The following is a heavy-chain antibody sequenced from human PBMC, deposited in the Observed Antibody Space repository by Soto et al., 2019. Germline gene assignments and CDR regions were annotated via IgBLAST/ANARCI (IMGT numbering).Heavy chain of an antibody. J-gene: IGHJ5*02. CDR2: IYYSDSA. V-gene: IGHV4-59*01. Sequence: SAALSVTGTGSGGSISTYYWGSIRQPPGKGLAWIGYIYYSDSANYNPSLKSRVIISDDTSKNQFSLRLSSVTAADTAVYYRVRAYYATFGYSLDPWAQGTLVTVSS. CDR3: VRAYYATFGYSLDP. CDR1: GGSISTYY. D-gene: IGHD3-22*01.